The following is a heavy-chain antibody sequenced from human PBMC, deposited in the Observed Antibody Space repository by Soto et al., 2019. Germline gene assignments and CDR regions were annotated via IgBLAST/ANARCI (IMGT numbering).Heavy chain of an antibody. Sequence: PSETLSLTCTVSGGSISSYYLSWIRQPPGKGLEWIGYIYYSGSTNYNPSLKSRVTISVDTSKNQFSLKLSSVTAADTAVYYCAREATVTEFDYWGQGTLVTVSS. CDR2: IYYSGST. V-gene: IGHV4-59*01. CDR1: GGSISSYY. J-gene: IGHJ4*02. CDR3: AREATVTEFDY. D-gene: IGHD4-17*01.